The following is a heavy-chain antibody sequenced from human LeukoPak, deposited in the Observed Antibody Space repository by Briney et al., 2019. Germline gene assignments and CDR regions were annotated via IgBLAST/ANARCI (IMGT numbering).Heavy chain of an antibody. CDR2: IKSKTDGETT. D-gene: IGHD6-6*01. J-gene: IGHJ4*02. CDR1: GFTFSNAW. CDR3: TTRPYSSSSPDY. Sequence: GESLRLSCAASGFTFSNAWMNWVRQAPGKGLEWVGSIKSKTDGETTDYTAPVKGRFTISRDDSKNTLYLQMNSLKSEDTAMYYCTTRPYSSSSPDYWGQGTLVTVSS. V-gene: IGHV3-15*01.